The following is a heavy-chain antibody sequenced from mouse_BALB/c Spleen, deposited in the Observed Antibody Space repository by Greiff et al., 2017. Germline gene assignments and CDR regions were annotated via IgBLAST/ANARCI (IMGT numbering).Heavy chain of an antibody. Sequence: EVQLQQFGAELVKPGASVKISCKASGYTFTDYNMDWVKQSHGKSLEWIGDINPNYDSTSYNQKFKGKATLTVDKSSSTAYMELRSLTSEDTEVLCVSTRCRYVYDVGFDYWGQGTTLTVSS. V-gene: IGHV1-18*01. CDR2: INPNYDST. CDR1: GYTFTDYN. J-gene: IGHJ2*01. CDR3: STRCRYVYDVGFDY. D-gene: IGHD2-2*01.